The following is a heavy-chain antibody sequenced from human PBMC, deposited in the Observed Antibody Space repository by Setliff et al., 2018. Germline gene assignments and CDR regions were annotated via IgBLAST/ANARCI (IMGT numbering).Heavy chain of an antibody. D-gene: IGHD3-9*01. J-gene: IGHJ4*01. Sequence: KASETLSLTCTVSGGSITSGSFYWSWLRQPAGKKLEWIGRIHASGSPDYNPSFKSRVTISRDTSTNQFSLKLGSVTAADTAVYYCARERYFDWFFEDWGHGTLDNVSS. CDR2: IHASGSP. V-gene: IGHV4-61*02. CDR1: GGSITSGSFY. CDR3: ARERYFDWFFED.